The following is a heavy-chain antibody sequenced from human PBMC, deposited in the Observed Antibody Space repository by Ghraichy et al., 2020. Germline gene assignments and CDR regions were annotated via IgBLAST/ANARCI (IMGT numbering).Heavy chain of an antibody. CDR2: IGGSGAIV. V-gene: IGHV3-48*02. Sequence: LTCAASGFTFSTYSMNWVRQAPGKGLEWVAHIGGSGAIVYADSVKGRFIISRDNAKNSLYLQMNSLRDEDTAVYYCARDGGDSFDYWFAYWGQGALVTVSS. J-gene: IGHJ4*02. CDR3: ARDGGDSFDYWFAY. CDR1: GFTFSTYS. D-gene: IGHD2-21*02.